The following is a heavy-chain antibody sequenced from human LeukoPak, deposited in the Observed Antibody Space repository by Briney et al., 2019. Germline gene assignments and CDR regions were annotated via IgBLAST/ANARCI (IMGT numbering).Heavy chain of an antibody. V-gene: IGHV4-59*08. CDR3: ARNALYAPFDY. CDR2: IYYSGST. CDR1: GGSISSNY. D-gene: IGHD2-8*01. Sequence: PSETLSLTCTVSGGSISSNYWSWIRQPPGKGLEWIGDIYYSGSTNYIPSLKSRVTISIDKSNNQFSLSLRSVTAADTAVYYCARNALYAPFDYWGQGVLVTVSS. J-gene: IGHJ4*02.